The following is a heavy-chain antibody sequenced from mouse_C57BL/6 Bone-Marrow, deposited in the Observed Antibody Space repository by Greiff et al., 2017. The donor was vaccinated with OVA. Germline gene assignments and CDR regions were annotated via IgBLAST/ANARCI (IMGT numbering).Heavy chain of an antibody. CDR2: IDPEDGET. Sequence: DVKLQESGAELVKPGASVKLSCTASGFNINDYYMHWVKQRTEQRLEWIGRIDPEDGETKYAPKFQGTATIPADPSSNTAYLQLSRLTSEDTAVYYCARRTVGADYLDGWGQGTTLTVSS. J-gene: IGHJ2*01. D-gene: IGHD3-3*01. V-gene: IGHV14-2*01. CDR3: ARRTVGADYLDG. CDR1: GFNINDYY.